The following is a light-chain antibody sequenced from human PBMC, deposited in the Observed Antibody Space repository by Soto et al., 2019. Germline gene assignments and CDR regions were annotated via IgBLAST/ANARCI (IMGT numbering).Light chain of an antibody. CDR1: SSAVGAYNY. CDR3: SSFVYSNTWV. V-gene: IGLV2-8*01. J-gene: IGLJ3*02. CDR2: EVT. Sequence: QSALTQPPSASGSPGQSVTISCTGTSSAVGAYNYVSWYQQHAGKAPKLVIYEVTKRPSGVPDRFSGSKSANTASLTVSGLQAEDEADYYCSSFVYSNTWVFGGGTQLTVL.